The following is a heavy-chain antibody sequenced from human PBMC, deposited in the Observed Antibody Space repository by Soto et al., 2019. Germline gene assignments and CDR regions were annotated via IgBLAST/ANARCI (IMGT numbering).Heavy chain of an antibody. D-gene: IGHD2-8*01. CDR3: ARARGPYAPPTTVYGMDV. J-gene: IGHJ6*02. V-gene: IGHV3-30-3*01. CDR1: GFTFSSYA. Sequence: QVQLVESGGGVVQPGRSLRLSCAASGFTFSSYAMHWVRQAPGKGLEWVAVISYDGSNKYYADSVKGRFTISRDNSKNTLYLQMNHLRAEDTAVYYCARARGPYAPPTTVYGMDVWGQGTTVTVSS. CDR2: ISYDGSNK.